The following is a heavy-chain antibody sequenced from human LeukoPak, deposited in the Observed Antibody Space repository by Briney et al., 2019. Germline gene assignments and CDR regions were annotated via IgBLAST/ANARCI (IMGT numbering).Heavy chain of an antibody. CDR1: GFTFSSYE. D-gene: IGHD1-26*01. CDR2: ISSSGSTI. V-gene: IGHV3-48*03. CDR3: ARVYVGATSFDY. J-gene: IGHJ4*02. Sequence: GGSLRLSCAASGFTFSSYEMNWVRQAPGKGLEWVSYISSSGSTIYYADSVKGRFTIPRDNAKNSLYLQMNSLRAEDTAVYYCARVYVGATSFDYWGQGTLVTVSS.